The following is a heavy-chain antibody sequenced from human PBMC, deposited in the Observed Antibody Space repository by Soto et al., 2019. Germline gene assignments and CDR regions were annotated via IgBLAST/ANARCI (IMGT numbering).Heavy chain of an antibody. Sequence: ASVNVSCKASGYTFTGYYMHWVRQAPGQGLEWMGWINPNSGGTNYAQKFQGRVTMTRDTSISTAYMELSRLRSDDTAVYYCASEGCSGGSCYHAGDWFDPWGQGTLVTVSS. CDR3: ASEGCSGGSCYHAGDWFDP. J-gene: IGHJ5*02. CDR1: GYTFTGYY. D-gene: IGHD2-15*01. V-gene: IGHV1-2*02. CDR2: INPNSGGT.